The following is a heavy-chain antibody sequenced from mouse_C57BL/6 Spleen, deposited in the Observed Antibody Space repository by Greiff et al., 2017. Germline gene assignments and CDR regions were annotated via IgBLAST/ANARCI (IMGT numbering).Heavy chain of an antibody. CDR2: IWRGGST. V-gene: IGHV2-5*01. J-gene: IGHJ4*01. Sequence: QVQLQQSGPGLVQPSQSLSITCTVSGFSLTSYGVHWVRQSPGKGLEWLGVIWRGGSTDYNAAFMSRLSITKDNSKSQVFFKMNSLQADDTAIYXCAKNRELMVSYAMDYWGQGTSVTVSS. CDR3: AKNRELMVSYAMDY. D-gene: IGHD2-3*01. CDR1: GFSLTSYG.